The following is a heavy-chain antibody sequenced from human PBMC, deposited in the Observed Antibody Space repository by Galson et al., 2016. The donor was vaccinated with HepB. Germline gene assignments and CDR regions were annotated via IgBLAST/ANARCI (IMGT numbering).Heavy chain of an antibody. V-gene: IGHV4-59*01. CDR2: IGYSGTT. D-gene: IGHD4-11*01. CDR3: AKDGPDYNSRLDP. J-gene: IGHJ5*01. CDR1: GGSISDGY. Sequence: SETLSLTCTLSGGSISDGYWSWIRQPPGQTLRWIGHIGYSGTTDYNPSLKSRVTISVNTSKNQFSLKLNSVNPADTAVYYCAKDGPDYNSRLDPWGQGILVTVSS.